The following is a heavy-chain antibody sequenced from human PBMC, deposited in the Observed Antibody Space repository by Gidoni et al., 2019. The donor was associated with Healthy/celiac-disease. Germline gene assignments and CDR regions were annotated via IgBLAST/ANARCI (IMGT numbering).Heavy chain of an antibody. Sequence: EVQRLEYGGGLVQPGGSLRVSCAASGFTFSSYAMRGVRQAPGKGLEWGSSISGSGGSTYYADAVKGRFTISRDNSKNTLYLQMNSRRAEDTAVYYCAKDGDSSSWGFDYWGQGTLVTVSS. CDR1: GFTFSSYA. CDR3: AKDGDSSSWGFDY. J-gene: IGHJ4*02. V-gene: IGHV3-23*01. D-gene: IGHD6-13*01. CDR2: ISGSGGST.